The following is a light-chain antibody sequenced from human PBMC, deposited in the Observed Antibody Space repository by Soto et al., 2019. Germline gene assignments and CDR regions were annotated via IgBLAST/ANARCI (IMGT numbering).Light chain of an antibody. V-gene: IGKV3-20*01. J-gene: IGKJ1*01. CDR2: GAS. CDR3: QQYDSTPRT. Sequence: EIVLTQSPGTLSLSPGERATLSCRASQSVSSSYLAWYQQTPGQARRLLIYGASSRATGIPDRFSGSVSGTDFTLTISRLEPEDLAVYYYQQYDSTPRTFGQGTKVEIK. CDR1: QSVSSSY.